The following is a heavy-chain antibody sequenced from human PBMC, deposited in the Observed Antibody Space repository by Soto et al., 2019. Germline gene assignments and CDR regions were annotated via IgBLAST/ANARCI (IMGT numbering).Heavy chain of an antibody. CDR2: ISGSGSSI. D-gene: IGHD6-13*01. V-gene: IGHV3-23*01. J-gene: IGHJ5*02. Sequence: LRLSCAASGFTFSNYAMTWVRQAPGKGLEWVSGISGSGSSIYYADSVKGRFTISRDNSKNTLYLQMNSLRAEDTAVYYCAKGGDSSSWKNWFDPWGQGTLVTVSS. CDR3: AKGGDSSSWKNWFDP. CDR1: GFTFSNYA.